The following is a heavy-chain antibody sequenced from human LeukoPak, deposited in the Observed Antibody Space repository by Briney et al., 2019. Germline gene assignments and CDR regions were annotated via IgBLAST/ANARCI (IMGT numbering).Heavy chain of an antibody. Sequence: SETLSLTCTVSGGSISSYYWSWIRQPPGKGLEWIGYIYYSGSTNYNPSLKSRVTISVDTSKNQFSLKLSSVTAADTAVYYCARFNWDDYYYYYYIDVWGKGTTVTVSS. CDR3: ARFNWDDYYYYYYIDV. CDR1: GGSISSYY. D-gene: IGHD1-20*01. CDR2: IYYSGST. J-gene: IGHJ6*03. V-gene: IGHV4-59*01.